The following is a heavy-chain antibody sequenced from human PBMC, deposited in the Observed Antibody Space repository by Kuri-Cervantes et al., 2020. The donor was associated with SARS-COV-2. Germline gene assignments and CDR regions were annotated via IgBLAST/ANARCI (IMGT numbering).Heavy chain of an antibody. V-gene: IGHV1-2*02. D-gene: IGHD7-27*01. J-gene: IGHJ3*02. CDR1: GYTFTGYY. CDR2: INPHSGGT. Sequence: ASVKVSCKASGYTFTGYYMHWVRQAPGQGLEWMGWINPHSGGTNYAQKFQGRVTMTRDTSISTAYMELSRLRSDDTAVYYCARDREITGAPYDAFDIWGQGTMVTVSS. CDR3: ARDREITGAPYDAFDI.